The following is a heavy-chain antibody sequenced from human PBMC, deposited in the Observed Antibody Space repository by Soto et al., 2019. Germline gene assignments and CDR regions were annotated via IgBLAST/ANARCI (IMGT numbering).Heavy chain of an antibody. CDR2: IIPALGTA. V-gene: IGHV1-69*08. Sequence: QDQLVQSGAEVKKPGSSVKVSCKASGGTFSSHTFSWVRQAPGQGLEWMGRIIPALGTATYAQKFQGRVTITANEYVSTVSIDLICHRSDNTAVYYGASPVIGDYWYFDLWGRGTLVTVSS. D-gene: IGHD4-17*01. CDR1: GGTFSSHT. CDR3: ASPVIGDYWYFDL. J-gene: IGHJ2*01.